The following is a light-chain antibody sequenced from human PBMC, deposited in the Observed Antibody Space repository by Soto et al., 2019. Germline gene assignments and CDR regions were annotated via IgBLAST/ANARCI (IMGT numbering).Light chain of an antibody. CDR3: QQYNVYSWT. CDR2: EAS. J-gene: IGKJ1*01. Sequence: DIHMTQSPSTLSASVGDRVAITCRASQNINSWLAWYQQKPGKAPKRLIYEASSLEKGVPARFGGSGSGTECTLTISSLQPDDVATYYCQQYNVYSWTFLQGTKVDI. V-gene: IGKV1-5*03. CDR1: QNINSW.